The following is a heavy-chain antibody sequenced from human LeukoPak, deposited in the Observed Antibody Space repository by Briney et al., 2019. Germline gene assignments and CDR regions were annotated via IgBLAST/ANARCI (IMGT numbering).Heavy chain of an antibody. J-gene: IGHJ3*02. CDR2: IYTSGST. D-gene: IGHD6-19*01. CDR1: GGSISSYY. Sequence: PSETLSLTCTVSGGSISSYYWSWIRQPAGKGLEWIGRIYTSGSTNYNPSLKSRVTISVDTSKNQFSLRLNSVTAADTAMYYCARGFDSSSGWYPAFDIWGHGTMGTVSS. V-gene: IGHV4-4*07. CDR3: ARGFDSSSGWYPAFDI.